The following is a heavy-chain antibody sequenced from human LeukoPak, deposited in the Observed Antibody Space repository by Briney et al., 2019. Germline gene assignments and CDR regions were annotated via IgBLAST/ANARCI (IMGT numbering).Heavy chain of an antibody. J-gene: IGHJ4*02. V-gene: IGHV4-4*07. CDR3: ARDAPLAYCGGDCYPSRNFDY. CDR2: IYTGGST. D-gene: IGHD2-21*01. Sequence: SETLSLTCTVSGGSINSYYWTWIRQPAGKGLEWIGRIYTGGSTNYNPSLKSRVTKSVDTSKNQFSLKLSSVTAADTAVYYCARDAPLAYCGGDCYPSRNFDYWGQGTLVTVSS. CDR1: GGSINSYY.